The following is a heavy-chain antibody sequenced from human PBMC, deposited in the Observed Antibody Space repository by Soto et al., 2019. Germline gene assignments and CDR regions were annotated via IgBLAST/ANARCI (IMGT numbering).Heavy chain of an antibody. Sequence: GGSLRLSCAASGFTFDDYAMHWVRQAPGKGLEWVSGISWNSGSIGYADSVKGRFTISRDNAKHSLYLQMNSLRAEDTALYYCAKDSCSSTSCYKDYWGQGTLVTVSS. D-gene: IGHD2-2*02. V-gene: IGHV3-9*01. J-gene: IGHJ4*02. CDR2: ISWNSGSI. CDR3: AKDSCSSTSCYKDY. CDR1: GFTFDDYA.